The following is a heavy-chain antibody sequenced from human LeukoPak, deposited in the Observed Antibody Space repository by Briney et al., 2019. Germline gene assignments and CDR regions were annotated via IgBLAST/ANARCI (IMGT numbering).Heavy chain of an antibody. J-gene: IGHJ4*02. Sequence: SETLSLACTVSGGSISSSSFYWGWIRQPPGKGLEWIGSIYYSGNTYYNPSLKSRVTISVDTSKNQFSLRLSSVTAADTAVYYCARLNQGNRFDYWGQGTLVTVSS. CDR2: IYYSGNT. D-gene: IGHD1-14*01. V-gene: IGHV4-39*01. CDR3: ARLNQGNRFDY. CDR1: GGSISSSSFY.